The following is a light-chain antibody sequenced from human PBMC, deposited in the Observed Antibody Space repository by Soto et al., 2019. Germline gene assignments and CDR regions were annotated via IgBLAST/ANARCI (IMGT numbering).Light chain of an antibody. CDR2: GNS. CDR3: QSYDSSLSGWV. V-gene: IGLV1-40*01. Sequence: QSVLTQPPSVSGAPGQRVTISCTGSSSNIGAGYDVHWYQQLPGTAPKLLIYGNSNRPSGVPDRFSGSKSGTSASLAITGRQAEDEADYCSQSYDSSLSGWVFGGGTKLTVL. J-gene: IGLJ3*02. CDR1: SSNIGAGYD.